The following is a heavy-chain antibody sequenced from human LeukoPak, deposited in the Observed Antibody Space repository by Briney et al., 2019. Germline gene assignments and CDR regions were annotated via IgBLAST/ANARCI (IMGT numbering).Heavy chain of an antibody. CDR2: INPNSGGT. Sequence: ASVKVSCKASGYTFTGYYMHWVRQAPGQGLEWMGWINPNSGGTNYAQKCQGRVTMTRDTSISTAYMERSGLRSDDRAVYYCARVGLPLYYYDSSGYYPPGNWFDPWGQGTLVTVSS. D-gene: IGHD3-22*01. V-gene: IGHV1-2*02. CDR1: GYTFTGYY. CDR3: ARVGLPLYYYDSSGYYPPGNWFDP. J-gene: IGHJ5*02.